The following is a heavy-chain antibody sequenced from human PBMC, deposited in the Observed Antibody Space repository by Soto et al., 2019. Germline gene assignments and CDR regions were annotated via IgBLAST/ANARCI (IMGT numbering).Heavy chain of an antibody. CDR3: AGDQGRPPGGGGTEPLDI. CDR2: INPNGGST. J-gene: IGHJ3*02. CDR1: GYSFTSQY. V-gene: IGHV1-46*03. Sequence: QVQLVQSGAEVKKPGASVKISCEASGYSFTSQYVHWVRQAPGQGLEWMGIINPNGGSTTYAQKFQGRGTQTGDTSTSTVYRGRSSLTSEATASFYCAGDQGRPPGGGGTEPLDIWGQGTMVTVAS. D-gene: IGHD3-16*01.